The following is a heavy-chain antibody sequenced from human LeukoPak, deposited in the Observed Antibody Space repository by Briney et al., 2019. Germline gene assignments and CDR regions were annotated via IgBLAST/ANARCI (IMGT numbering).Heavy chain of an antibody. CDR2: IKYDGSER. J-gene: IGHJ4*02. CDR3: ARDIAAAGLFFDY. Sequence: QPGGSLRLSCAASGFTLSSYWMTWVRQAPGKGLEWVANIKYDGSERDYVDSVKGRFTISRDNAKNSLYLQMNSLSAEDTAIYYCARDIAAAGLFFDYWGQGTLVTVSS. CDR1: GFTLSSYW. V-gene: IGHV3-7*01. D-gene: IGHD6-13*01.